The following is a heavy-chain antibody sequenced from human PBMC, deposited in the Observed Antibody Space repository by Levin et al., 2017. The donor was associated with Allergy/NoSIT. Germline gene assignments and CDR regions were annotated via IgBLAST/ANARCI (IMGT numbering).Heavy chain of an antibody. CDR3: AREGIVDTAMVNWFDP. Sequence: GESLKISCKASGYTFTGYYMHWVRQAPGQGLEWMGWINPNSGGTNYAQKFQGRVTMTRDTSISTAYMELSRLRSDDTAVYYCAREGIVDTAMVNWFDPWGQGTLVTVSS. CDR2: INPNSGGT. J-gene: IGHJ5*02. CDR1: GYTFTGYY. V-gene: IGHV1-2*02. D-gene: IGHD5-18*01.